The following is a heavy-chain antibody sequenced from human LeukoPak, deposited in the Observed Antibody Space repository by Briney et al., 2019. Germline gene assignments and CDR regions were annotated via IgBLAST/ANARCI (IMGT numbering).Heavy chain of an antibody. J-gene: IGHJ4*02. CDR1: GFTFTSYT. Sequence: GGSLRLSCAASGFTFTSYTMNWVRQAPGRGLEWVSSISSSSSYIYYADSVKGRFTISRDNAKNSLYLQMNSLRAEDTAVYYCARRGVVASFDYWGQGTLVTVSS. CDR3: ARRGVVASFDY. CDR2: ISSSSSYI. V-gene: IGHV3-21*01. D-gene: IGHD5-12*01.